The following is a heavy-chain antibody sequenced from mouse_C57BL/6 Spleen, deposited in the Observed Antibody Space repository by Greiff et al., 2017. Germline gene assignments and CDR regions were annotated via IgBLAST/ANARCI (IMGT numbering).Heavy chain of an antibody. D-gene: IGHD2-4*01. Sequence: QVQLQQPGAELVRPGSSVKLSCKASGYTFTSYWMDWVKQRPGQGLEWIGNIYPSDSETHYNQKFKDKATLTVDKSSSTAYMQLSSLTSDDSAVYYCARRGYDYDPGYFDYWGQGSTLTVSS. CDR2: IYPSDSET. V-gene: IGHV1-61*01. J-gene: IGHJ2*01. CDR1: GYTFTSYW. CDR3: ARRGYDYDPGYFDY.